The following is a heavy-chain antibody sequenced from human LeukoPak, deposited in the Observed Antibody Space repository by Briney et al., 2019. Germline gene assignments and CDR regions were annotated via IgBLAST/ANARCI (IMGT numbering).Heavy chain of an antibody. CDR2: IYYSGST. Sequence: PSETLSLTCTVSGGSISSYYWSWIRQPPGKGLEWIGYIYYSGSTNYNPSLKSRVTISVDTSKNQFSLKLSSVTAADTAVYYCARGTVCSGWYCCYGMDVWGQGTTVTVSS. V-gene: IGHV4-59*01. D-gene: IGHD6-19*01. J-gene: IGHJ6*02. CDR1: GGSISSYY. CDR3: ARGTVCSGWYCCYGMDV.